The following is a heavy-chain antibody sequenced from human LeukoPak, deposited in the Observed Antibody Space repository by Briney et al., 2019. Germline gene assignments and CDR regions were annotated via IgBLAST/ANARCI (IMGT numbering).Heavy chain of an antibody. Sequence: SETLSLTCAVPGYSISSGYYWGWIRQPPGKGLEWIGSIYHSGSTYYNPSLKSRVTISVDTSKNQFSLKLSSVTAADTAVYYCARVSMENYFDYWGQGTLVTVSS. CDR1: GYSISSGYY. CDR2: IYHSGST. J-gene: IGHJ4*02. D-gene: IGHD2-8*01. CDR3: ARVSMENYFDY. V-gene: IGHV4-38-2*01.